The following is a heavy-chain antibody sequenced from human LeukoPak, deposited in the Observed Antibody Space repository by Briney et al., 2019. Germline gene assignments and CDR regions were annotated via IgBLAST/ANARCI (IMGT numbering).Heavy chain of an antibody. CDR3: ARGPSTYSSGWYVDRIEYYYYMDV. Sequence: ASVTVSCKASGYTFTSYGISWVRQAPGQGLEWMGWISAYNGNTNYAQKLQGRVTMTTDTSTSTAYMELRSLRSDDTAVYYCARGPSTYSSGWYVDRIEYYYYMDVWGKGTTATVSS. J-gene: IGHJ6*03. V-gene: IGHV1-18*01. D-gene: IGHD6-19*01. CDR1: GYTFTSYG. CDR2: ISAYNGNT.